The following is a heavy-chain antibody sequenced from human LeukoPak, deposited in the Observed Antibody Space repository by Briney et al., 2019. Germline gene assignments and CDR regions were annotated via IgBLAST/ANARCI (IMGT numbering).Heavy chain of an antibody. Sequence: GASVKVSCKASGYTFTGYYMHWVRQAPGQGLEWMGWINPNSGGTNYAQKFQGRVTMTRDTSISTAYMELSRLRSDDTAVYYCAREASYGSGSYYNAPDYWGQGTLVTVSS. CDR2: INPNSGGT. V-gene: IGHV1-2*02. D-gene: IGHD3-10*01. CDR3: AREASYGSGSYYNAPDY. CDR1: GYTFTGYY. J-gene: IGHJ4*02.